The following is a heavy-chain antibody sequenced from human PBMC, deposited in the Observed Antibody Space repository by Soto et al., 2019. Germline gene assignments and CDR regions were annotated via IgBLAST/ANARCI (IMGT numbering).Heavy chain of an antibody. D-gene: IGHD5-12*01. Sequence: QVQLQESGPGLVKPSWTLSLTCAVSGDSISSHNWWTWVRQPPGRGLEWIGEIYHGGSTSYNPSLKSRVIISVAQSKNLFSLKLNSVTAADTAVYFCAKYSGHDWVALDYWGQGTLVTVSS. CDR2: IYHGGST. CDR3: AKYSGHDWVALDY. CDR1: GDSISSHNW. V-gene: IGHV4-4*02. J-gene: IGHJ4*02.